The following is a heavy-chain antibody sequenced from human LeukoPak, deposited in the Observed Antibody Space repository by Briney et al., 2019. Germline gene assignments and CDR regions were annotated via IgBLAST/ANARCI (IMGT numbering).Heavy chain of an antibody. CDR2: ISGYNGNT. Sequence: GASVKVSCKTSGYTFTSYGISWVRQAPGQGLEWMGWISGYNGNTKSAQKLQGRVTMTTDTSTSTAYMELRSLKSDDTAMYYCAREARIVGAMANDYWGQGTLVTVSS. CDR3: AREARIVGAMANDY. CDR1: GYTFTSYG. J-gene: IGHJ4*02. D-gene: IGHD1-26*01. V-gene: IGHV1-18*01.